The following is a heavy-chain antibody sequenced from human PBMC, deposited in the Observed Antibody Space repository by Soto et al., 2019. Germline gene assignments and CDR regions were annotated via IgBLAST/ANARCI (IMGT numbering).Heavy chain of an antibody. D-gene: IGHD6-13*01. CDR2: INHSGST. CDR3: ARGWCSSSAVDY. CDR1: GGSFSGYY. V-gene: IGHV4-34*01. Sequence: PSETLSLTCAVYGGSFSGYYWSWIRQPPGKGLEWIGEINHSGSTNYNPSLKSRVTISVDTSKNQFSLKLSSVTAADTAVYYCARGWCSSSAVDYWGQGTLVTVSS. J-gene: IGHJ4*02.